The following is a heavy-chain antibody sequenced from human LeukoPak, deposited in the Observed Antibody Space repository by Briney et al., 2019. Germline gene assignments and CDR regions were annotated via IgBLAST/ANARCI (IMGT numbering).Heavy chain of an antibody. CDR1: GYTFTSYG. CDR2: ISTFNGIT. J-gene: IGHJ4*02. CDR3: ARGPIHSSTYDS. V-gene: IGHV1-18*04. D-gene: IGHD6-13*01. Sequence: ASVKVSCKASGYTFTSYGISWVRQAPGRGLEWMGWISTFNGITNYAQNLQGRVTMTTDTSTSTAYMDLRRLRSDDTAVYYCARGPIHSSTYDSWGQGTLVTVSS.